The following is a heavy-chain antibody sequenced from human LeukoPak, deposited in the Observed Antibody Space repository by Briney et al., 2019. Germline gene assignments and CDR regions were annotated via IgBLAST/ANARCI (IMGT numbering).Heavy chain of an antibody. J-gene: IGHJ6*02. CDR2: VNPNSGGT. V-gene: IGHV1-2*02. D-gene: IGHD3-10*01. Sequence: GASVKVSCKASGYTFTGYYMHWVRQAPGQGLEWMGWVNPNSGGTNYAQKFQGRVTMTRDTSISTAYMELSRLRSDDTAVYYCAKDLVRGVTNYYYYYGMDVWGQGTTVTVSS. CDR3: AKDLVRGVTNYYYYYGMDV. CDR1: GYTFTGYY.